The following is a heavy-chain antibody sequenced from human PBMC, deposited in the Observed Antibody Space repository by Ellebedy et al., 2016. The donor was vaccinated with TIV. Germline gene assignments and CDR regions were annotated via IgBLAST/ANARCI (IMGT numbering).Heavy chain of an antibody. CDR2: IYYTGST. J-gene: IGHJ3*01. D-gene: IGHD3-16*01. V-gene: IGHV4-59*11. CDR3: ARSRVPFWGALDV. CDR1: GGSISSHY. Sequence: GSLRLSXTVSGGSISSHYWSWIRQPPGRGLEWIGWIYYTGSTNHNPSLKSRVTILLDTSKNQFSLKLSSVTAADTAVYYCARSRVPFWGALDVWGQGTMVTVSS.